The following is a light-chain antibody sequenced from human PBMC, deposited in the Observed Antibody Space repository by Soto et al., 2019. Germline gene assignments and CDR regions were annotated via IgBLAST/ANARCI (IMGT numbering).Light chain of an antibody. CDR1: QTITRW. CDR2: DAS. CDR3: LQVYSFPRT. Sequence: DIQMTQSPATLSASVGDRVTITCRASQTITRWLTWYQQKPGKAPKLLIYDASSLQGGVPSTFSGSGSGTDFTLTINTLHPEDFATYYCLQVYSFPRTFGQGTKVDIK. J-gene: IGKJ1*01. V-gene: IGKV1-12*01.